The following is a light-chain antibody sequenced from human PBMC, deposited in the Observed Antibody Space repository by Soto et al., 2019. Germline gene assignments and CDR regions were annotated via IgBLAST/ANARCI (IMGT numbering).Light chain of an antibody. Sequence: EIMMTQSPDTLSVSPGERATVSCRASQSVSSDLAWFQQKPGQAPRLLIYAASTRATGIPARFSGSGSGTEFSLTISSLQSEDFAFYYCQQYNNWPPWTFGQGTKVDIK. CDR2: AAS. J-gene: IGKJ1*01. CDR3: QQYNNWPPWT. CDR1: QSVSSD. V-gene: IGKV3-15*01.